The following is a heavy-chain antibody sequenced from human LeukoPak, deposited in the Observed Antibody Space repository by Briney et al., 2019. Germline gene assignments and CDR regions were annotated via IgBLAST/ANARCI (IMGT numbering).Heavy chain of an antibody. Sequence: ASVNVSYRASGYTFTVYYMHWVRQAPGQGLEWVGLIKGTGDRPDYAQKFQGRVTVTCDTSTSTTYLELRSLKLEDTAVYYCARAPDGTLDFWGLGTLVTVSS. CDR3: ARAPDGTLDF. J-gene: IGHJ4*02. CDR2: IKGTGDRP. D-gene: IGHD5-24*01. CDR1: GYTFTVYY. V-gene: IGHV1-46*01.